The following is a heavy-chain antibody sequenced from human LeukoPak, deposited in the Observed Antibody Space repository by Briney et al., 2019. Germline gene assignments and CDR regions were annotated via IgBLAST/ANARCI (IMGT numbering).Heavy chain of an antibody. CDR1: GGTSSNYA. Sequence: SVKVSCKASGGTSSNYAISWVRQAPGQGLEWMGGIIPIFGTANYAQKFQGRVTITADESTSTAYMELSSLKSEDTAVYYCARNIRFGGNYYFDYWGQGTLVTVSS. CDR2: IIPIFGTA. V-gene: IGHV1-69*13. CDR3: ARNIRFGGNYYFDY. J-gene: IGHJ4*02. D-gene: IGHD3-16*01.